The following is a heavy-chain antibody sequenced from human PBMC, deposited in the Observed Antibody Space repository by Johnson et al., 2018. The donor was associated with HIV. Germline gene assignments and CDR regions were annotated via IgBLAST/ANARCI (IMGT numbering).Heavy chain of an antibody. D-gene: IGHD4-17*01. CDR1: GFTFSDHY. V-gene: IGHV3-11*04. CDR3: AKTRTTVTTIDAFDI. J-gene: IGHJ3*02. CDR2: ISSSGSTI. Sequence: QVQLVESGGGLIQPGGSLRLSCAASGFTFSDHYMSWIRQAPGKGPDWVSYISSSGSTIYYADSVKGRFTISRDNAKNSLYLQMNSLRAGDTAIYYCAKTRTTVTTIDAFDIWGQGTIVTVSS.